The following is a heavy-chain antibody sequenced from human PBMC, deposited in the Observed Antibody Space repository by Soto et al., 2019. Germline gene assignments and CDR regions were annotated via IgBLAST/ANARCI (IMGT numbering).Heavy chain of an antibody. D-gene: IGHD6-13*01. CDR3: XRTEWQQLGYCYYGMDV. V-gene: IGHV3-23*01. CDR1: GFTFSGHA. Sequence: PGGSLRLSCAASGFTFSGHAISWVRQAPGKGLEWVSAIGGDGTGTFYADSVKGRFTISRDNSRNTVEMEMNSLRAEDTAIYYCXRTEWQQLGYCYYGMDVWGPGTTVTVSS. J-gene: IGHJ6*02. CDR2: IGGDGTGT.